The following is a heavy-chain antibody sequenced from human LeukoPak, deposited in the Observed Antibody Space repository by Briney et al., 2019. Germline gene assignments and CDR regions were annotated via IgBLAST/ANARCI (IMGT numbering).Heavy chain of an antibody. CDR1: GYTFTSYD. CDR2: MNPNSGNT. J-gene: IGHJ5*02. CDR3: AREDSYYGDYPNWFDP. D-gene: IGHD4-17*01. V-gene: IGHV1-8*01. Sequence: ASVKVSCKASGYTFTSYDINWVRQATGQGLEWMGWMNPNSGNTGYAQKFQGRVTMTRNTSISTAYMELSSLRSEDTAVYYCAREDSYYGDYPNWFDPWGQGTLVTVSS.